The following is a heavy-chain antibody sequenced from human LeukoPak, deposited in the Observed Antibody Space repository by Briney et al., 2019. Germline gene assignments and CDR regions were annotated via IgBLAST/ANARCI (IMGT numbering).Heavy chain of an antibody. CDR1: GFAFSSYT. Sequence: GGSLRLSCAACGFAFSSYTMNWARQAPGKGLEWVASINSGGSTTQYADSVKGRFTISRDNDQNFLYLQMNGLRADDAAVYYCLRGDSRDFWGQGTLVTVSS. CDR2: INSGGSTT. D-gene: IGHD3-22*01. CDR3: LRGDSRDF. V-gene: IGHV3-21*06. J-gene: IGHJ4*02.